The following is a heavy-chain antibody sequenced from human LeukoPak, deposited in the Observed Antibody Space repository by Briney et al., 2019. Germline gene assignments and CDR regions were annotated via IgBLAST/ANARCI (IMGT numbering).Heavy chain of an antibody. CDR3: ARGHYGLDV. CDR1: GFTFSDHY. Sequence: GGSLRLSCAASGFTFSDHYMSWIRQVPGKGLEWVSYISTSGTYTNYADSVKGRFTISRDNAKNSLYLQMNSLRAEDTAVYYCARGHYGLDVWGQGTTVAVSS. J-gene: IGHJ6*02. CDR2: ISTSGTYT. V-gene: IGHV3-11*03.